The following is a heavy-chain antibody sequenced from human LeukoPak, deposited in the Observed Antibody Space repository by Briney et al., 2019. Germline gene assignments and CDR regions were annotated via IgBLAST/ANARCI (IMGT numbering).Heavy chain of an antibody. J-gene: IGHJ4*02. V-gene: IGHV1-69*10. CDR2: IIPILGTA. Sequence: ASVKVSCKASGGTFSSYAISWVRQAPGQGLEWMGGIIPILGTANYAQKFQGRVTITADKSTSTAYMELSSLRSEDTAVYYCARALYSGYDCLFDYWGQGTLVTVSS. D-gene: IGHD5-12*01. CDR1: GGTFSSYA. CDR3: ARALYSGYDCLFDY.